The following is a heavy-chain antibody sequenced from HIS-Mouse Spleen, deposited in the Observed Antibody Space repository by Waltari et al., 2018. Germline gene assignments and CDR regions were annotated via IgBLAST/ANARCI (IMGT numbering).Heavy chain of an antibody. CDR2: ISSSSSYI. J-gene: IGHJ4*02. CDR3: ARGYSGSYYPFDY. CDR1: GFTFRRQS. Sequence: EVQLVESGGGLVKPGGSVRLSCAASGFTFRRQSMNWVPQAPGKGLEWVSSISSSSSYIYYADSVKGRFTISRDNAKNSLYLQMNSLRAEDTAVYYCARGYSGSYYPFDYWGQGTLVTVSS. D-gene: IGHD1-26*01. V-gene: IGHV3-21*01.